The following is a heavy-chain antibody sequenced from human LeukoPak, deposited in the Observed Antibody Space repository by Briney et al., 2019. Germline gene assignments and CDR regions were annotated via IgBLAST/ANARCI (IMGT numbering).Heavy chain of an antibody. V-gene: IGHV3-33*01. Sequence: PGRSLRLSCAASGFTFSSYGMHWVRQAPGKGLEWVAVIWYDGSNKYYADSVKGRFTISRDNTKNTLYLQMNSLRAEDTAVYYCARDEDDAFDIWGQGTMVTVSS. CDR2: IWYDGSNK. J-gene: IGHJ3*02. CDR1: GFTFSSYG. CDR3: ARDEDDAFDI.